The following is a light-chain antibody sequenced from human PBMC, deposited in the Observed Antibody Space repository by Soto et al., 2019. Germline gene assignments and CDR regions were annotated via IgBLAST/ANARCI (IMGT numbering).Light chain of an antibody. V-gene: IGKV3-20*01. J-gene: IGKJ1*01. CDR3: QQYGSA. Sequence: EIVLTQSPGTLSLSPGERATLSCRASPSVSSSYLAWYQQKPGQAPRLLIYGASSRATGIPDRFRVSGSGTDFTLTISRLEPEDFAVYYCQQYGSAFGQGTKVDIK. CDR2: GAS. CDR1: PSVSSSY.